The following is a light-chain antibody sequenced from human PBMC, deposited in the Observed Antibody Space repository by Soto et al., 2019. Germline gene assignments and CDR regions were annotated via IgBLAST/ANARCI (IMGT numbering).Light chain of an antibody. CDR1: RSVMSNN. V-gene: IGKV3-20*01. CDR3: QQFDATLTWT. J-gene: IGKJ1*01. CDR2: GAS. Sequence: EVVLTRSPGPLSLSPGERAPLSCRASRSVMSNNFSWYQQKPGQPARLLIYGASSRATGIPDRFSGGRSGTDVTLTISRLEPEDFAVYYCQQFDATLTWTVGQGTKVDIK.